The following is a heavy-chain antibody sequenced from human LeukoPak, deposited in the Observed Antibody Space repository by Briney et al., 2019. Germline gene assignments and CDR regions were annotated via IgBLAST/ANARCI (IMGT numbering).Heavy chain of an antibody. V-gene: IGHV1-69*13. CDR1: GGTFSGYA. D-gene: IGHD3-3*01. CDR3: ARDNSFGVVISDYYYYGMDV. CDR2: IIPIFGTA. J-gene: IGHJ6*02. Sequence: ASVKVSCKASGGTFSGYAISWVRQAPGQGLEWMGGIIPIFGTANYAQKFQGRVTITADESTSTAYMELSSLRSEDTAVYYCARDNSFGVVISDYYYYGMDVWGQGTTVTVSS.